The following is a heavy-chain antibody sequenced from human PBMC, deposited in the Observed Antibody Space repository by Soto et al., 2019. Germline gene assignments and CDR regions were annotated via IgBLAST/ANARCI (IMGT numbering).Heavy chain of an antibody. Sequence: GASVKVSCKASGYTFTSYGISWVRQAPGQGLEWMGWISAYNGNTNYAQKLQGRVTMTTDTSTSTAYMELSSLRSDDTAVYYCARDEEYDTTGAGNWFDPWGQGTLVTVSS. J-gene: IGHJ5*02. CDR1: GYTFTSYG. CDR3: ARDEEYDTTGAGNWFDP. CDR2: ISAYNGNT. D-gene: IGHD6-6*01. V-gene: IGHV1-18*01.